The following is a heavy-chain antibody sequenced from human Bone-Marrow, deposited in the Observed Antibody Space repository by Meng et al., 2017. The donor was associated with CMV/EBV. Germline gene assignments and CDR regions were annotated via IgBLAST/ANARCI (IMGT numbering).Heavy chain of an antibody. CDR2: ISAFNGKI. J-gene: IGHJ6*02. Sequence: ASVKVSCKASGYTFTTYAISWVRQAPGQGLEWMGWISAFNGKINYAQKFQGRVTMTTDTSTDTAYMELRSLRSDDTAVYYCARDRDRGGVWYYGMDVWGQGTTVTVSS. CDR3: ARDRDRGGVWYYGMDV. CDR1: GYTFTTYA. V-gene: IGHV1-18*01. D-gene: IGHD5-24*01.